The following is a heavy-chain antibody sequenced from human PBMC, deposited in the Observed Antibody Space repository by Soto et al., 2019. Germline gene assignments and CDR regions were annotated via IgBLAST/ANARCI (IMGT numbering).Heavy chain of an antibody. CDR3: ATYPPHCSGGSCYAPLDY. CDR1: GYSFTSYW. V-gene: IGHV5-51*01. J-gene: IGHJ4*02. Sequence: GESLKISCKGSGYSFTSYWIGWVRQMPGKGLEWMGIIYPGDSDTRYSPSFQGQVTISADKSISTAYLQWSSLKASDTAMYYCATYPPHCSGGSCYAPLDYWGQGTLVTVSS. D-gene: IGHD2-15*01. CDR2: IYPGDSDT.